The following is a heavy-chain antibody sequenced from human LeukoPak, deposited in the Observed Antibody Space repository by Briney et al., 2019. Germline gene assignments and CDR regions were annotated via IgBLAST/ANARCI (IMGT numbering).Heavy chain of an antibody. D-gene: IGHD1-1*01. Sequence: GGSLRLSCAASGFTFSSYSMNWVRQAPGKGLEWVSYISSSSSTIYYADSVKGRFTISRDNAKNSLYLQMNSLRAEDTAVYYCARTYYWNDMLTKTFDYRGQGTLVTVSS. CDR3: ARTYYWNDMLTKTFDY. J-gene: IGHJ4*02. CDR2: ISSSSSTI. V-gene: IGHV3-48*01. CDR1: GFTFSSYS.